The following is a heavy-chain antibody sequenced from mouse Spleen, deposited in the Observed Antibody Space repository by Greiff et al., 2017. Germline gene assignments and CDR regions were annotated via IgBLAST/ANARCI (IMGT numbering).Heavy chain of an antibody. D-gene: IGHD4-1*01. Sequence: VTLKESGAELVKPGASVKLSCTASGFNIKDTYMHWVKQRPEQGLEWIGRIDPANGNTKYDPKFQGKATITADTSSNTAYLQLSSLTSEDTAVYYCASTGRGYFDYWGQGTTLTVSS. V-gene: IGHV14-3*02. J-gene: IGHJ2*01. CDR1: GFNIKDTY. CDR2: IDPANGNT. CDR3: ASTGRGYFDY.